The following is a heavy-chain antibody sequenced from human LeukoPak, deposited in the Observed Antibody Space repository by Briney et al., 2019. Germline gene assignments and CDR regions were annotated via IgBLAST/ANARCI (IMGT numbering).Heavy chain of an antibody. CDR2: ISYSGST. J-gene: IGHJ4*02. V-gene: IGHV4-31*03. CDR1: DDSISSNNYY. CDR3: ARRIPQAGIFDR. Sequence: NASETLSLTCSVSDDSISSNNYYWSWLRQHPGKGLEWIGYISYSGSTYYNPSLQSRATISEDTSKTHFSLKLDSVTAADTAVYYCARRIPQAGIFDRWGQGTLVTVSS. D-gene: IGHD6-19*01.